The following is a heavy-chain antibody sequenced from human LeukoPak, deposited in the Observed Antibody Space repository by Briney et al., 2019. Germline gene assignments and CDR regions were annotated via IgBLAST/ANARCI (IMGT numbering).Heavy chain of an antibody. Sequence: ASVTVSCKASGYTFTSYYMHWVRQAPGQGLEWMGIINPSGGSTIYAQKFQGRVTMTRDMSTSTVYMELSSLRSEDTAVYYCARDDSGSYNLDYWGQGTLVTVSS. CDR2: INPSGGST. CDR1: GYTFTSYY. CDR3: ARDDSGSYNLDY. V-gene: IGHV1-46*01. D-gene: IGHD1-26*01. J-gene: IGHJ4*02.